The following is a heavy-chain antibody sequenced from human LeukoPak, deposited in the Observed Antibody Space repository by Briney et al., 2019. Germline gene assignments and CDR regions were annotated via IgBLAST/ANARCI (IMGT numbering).Heavy chain of an antibody. CDR2: ISSSSSYI. V-gene: IGHV3-21*01. CDR1: GFTFDDYG. D-gene: IGHD5-24*01. CDR3: ARDGGRWLQHSDY. J-gene: IGHJ4*02. Sequence: GGSLRLSCAASGFTFDDYGMSWVRQAPGKGLEWVSSISSSSSYIYYADSVKGRFTISRDNAKNSLYLQMNSLRAEDTAVYYYARDGGRWLQHSDYWGQGTLVTVSS.